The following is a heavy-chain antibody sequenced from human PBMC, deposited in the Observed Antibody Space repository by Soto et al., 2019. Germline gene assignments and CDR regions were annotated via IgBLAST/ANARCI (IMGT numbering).Heavy chain of an antibody. V-gene: IGHV4-4*07. D-gene: IGHD1-1*01. CDR1: GASISGFY. CDR3: VRDGTKTLREWFDP. Sequence: ASETLSLTCTVSGASISGFYCSWIRKSAGKGLEWIGRIYATGTTDYNPSLKSRVMMSVDTSKKQFSLKLRSVTAADTAVYYCVRDGTKTLREWFDPWGQGISVAVCS. J-gene: IGHJ5*02. CDR2: IYATGTT.